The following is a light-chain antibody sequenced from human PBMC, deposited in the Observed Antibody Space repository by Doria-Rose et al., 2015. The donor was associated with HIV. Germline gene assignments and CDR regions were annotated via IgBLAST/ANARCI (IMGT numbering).Light chain of an antibody. V-gene: IGLV1-44*01. CDR1: SPNIGSNS. CDR2: RNN. Sequence: LTQPPSASGTPGQRVTISCFGSSPNIGSNSVSWYQQLPGTVPTLLIYRNNQRPSGVPDRFSGSKSGTSASLAISGLQAEDEASYYCAAWDDSLNGYAVFGGGTKLTVV. J-gene: IGLJ2*01. CDR3: AAWDDSLNGYAV.